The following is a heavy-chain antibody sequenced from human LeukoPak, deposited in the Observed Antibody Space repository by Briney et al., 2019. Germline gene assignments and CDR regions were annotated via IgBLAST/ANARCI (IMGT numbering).Heavy chain of an antibody. V-gene: IGHV3-23*01. Sequence: GGSLRLSCAASGFTFSSYAMSWVRQAPGKGLEWVSAISGSGGSTYYADSVKGRFTISRDNSKNTMYLQMNSLRAEDTAVYYCAKVRYCRGGSCHLGTNWFDPWGQGTLVTVSS. D-gene: IGHD2-15*01. J-gene: IGHJ5*02. CDR3: AKVRYCRGGSCHLGTNWFDP. CDR1: GFTFSSYA. CDR2: ISGSGGST.